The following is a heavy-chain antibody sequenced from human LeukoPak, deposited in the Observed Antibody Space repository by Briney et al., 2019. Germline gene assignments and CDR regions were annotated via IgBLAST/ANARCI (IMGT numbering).Heavy chain of an antibody. J-gene: IGHJ3*02. CDR3: ARTVGAYSGYDWRAFDI. CDR1: GFIFSSYS. Sequence: PGGSLRLSCAASGFIFSSYSMNWVRQAPGKGLEWVSSISSSSSYIYYADSVKGRFTISRDNAKNSLYLQMNSLRAEDTAVYYCARTVGAYSGYDWRAFDIWGQGTMVTVSS. D-gene: IGHD5-12*01. CDR2: ISSSSSYI. V-gene: IGHV3-21*01.